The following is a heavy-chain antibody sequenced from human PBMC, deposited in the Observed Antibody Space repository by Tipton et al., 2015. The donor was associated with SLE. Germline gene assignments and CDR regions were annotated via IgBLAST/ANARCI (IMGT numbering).Heavy chain of an antibody. Sequence: TLSLTCTVPGGSINRSYWSWIRQPPGKGLEWIGYVYYSGSTNYNPSLKSRVTISMDPSKNQFSLKLNSVTAADTAVYYCARHDGQWDALDIWGQGTMVTVSS. CDR1: GGSINRSY. CDR3: ARHDGQWDALDI. CDR2: VYYSGST. D-gene: IGHD6-19*01. V-gene: IGHV4-59*08. J-gene: IGHJ3*02.